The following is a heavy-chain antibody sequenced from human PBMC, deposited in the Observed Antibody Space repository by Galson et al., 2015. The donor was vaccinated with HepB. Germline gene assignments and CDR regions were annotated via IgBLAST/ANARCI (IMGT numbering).Heavy chain of an antibody. V-gene: IGHV3-30*04. Sequence: SLRLSCAASGFTFSSYAMHWVRQAPGKGLEWVAVISYDGSNKYYADSVKGRFTISRDNSKNTLYLQMNSLRAEDTAVYYCASTNSSGDWGSYYYYGMDVWGQGTTVTVSS. J-gene: IGHJ6*02. CDR2: ISYDGSNK. D-gene: IGHD6-19*01. CDR1: GFTFSSYA. CDR3: ASTNSSGDWGSYYYYGMDV.